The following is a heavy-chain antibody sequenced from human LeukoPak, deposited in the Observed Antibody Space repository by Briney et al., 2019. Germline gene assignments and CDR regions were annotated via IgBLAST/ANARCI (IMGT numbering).Heavy chain of an antibody. CDR3: AREDRGAAAATNWFDP. J-gene: IGHJ5*02. D-gene: IGHD6-13*01. CDR1: GGSFSGYF. Sequence: SETLSLTCAVYGGSFSGYFWNWIRQPPGKGLEWIGEINHSGSTHHNPSLKSRVTISIDTSKNQFSLKLSSVTAADTAVYYCAREDRGAAAATNWFDPWGQGTLVTVSS. V-gene: IGHV4-34*01. CDR2: INHSGST.